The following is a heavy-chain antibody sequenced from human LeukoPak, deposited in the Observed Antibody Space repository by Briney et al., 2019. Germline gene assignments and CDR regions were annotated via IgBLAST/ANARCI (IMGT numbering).Heavy chain of an antibody. D-gene: IGHD4-17*01. CDR1: GASISRYY. J-gene: IGHJ5*01. CDR3: ATGEGYRDYLPYHS. Sequence: SETLSLTCTVSGASISRYYWTWIRLPAGKGLEWIGRVYGSGNNNYNPSLMSRVTISTDTSKNQFSLNLRSVTAADTAVYYCATGEGYRDYLPYHSRGQGTLVTVSS. CDR2: VYGSGNN. V-gene: IGHV4-4*07.